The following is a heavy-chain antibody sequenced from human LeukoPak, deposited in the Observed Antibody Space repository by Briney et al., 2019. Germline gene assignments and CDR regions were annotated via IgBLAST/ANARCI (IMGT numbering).Heavy chain of an antibody. CDR2: IIPIFGTA. Sequence: GASVKVSCKASGGTFSSYAISWVRQAPGQGLEWMGGIIPIFGTANYAQKFQGRVTITADESTSTAYMELSSLRPEDTAVYYCARNRYCSSTSCYTGYYYGMDVWGQGTTVTVSS. CDR3: ARNRYCSSTSCYTGYYYGMDV. CDR1: GGTFSSYA. J-gene: IGHJ6*02. D-gene: IGHD2-2*02. V-gene: IGHV1-69*13.